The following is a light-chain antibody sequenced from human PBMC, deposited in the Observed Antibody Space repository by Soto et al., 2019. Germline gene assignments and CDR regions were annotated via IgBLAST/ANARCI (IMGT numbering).Light chain of an antibody. J-gene: IGKJ1*01. Sequence: ESGWTQSPSTLSLTPGERAPLSCRASQSVSNNYLAWYQQKPGQAPRLLIYGASNRATGIPDRFSGSGSGTDFTLTISRLEPEDFAVYYCQQYGSSGTFGQGTKVDIK. V-gene: IGKV3-20*01. CDR3: QQYGSSGT. CDR1: QSVSNNY. CDR2: GAS.